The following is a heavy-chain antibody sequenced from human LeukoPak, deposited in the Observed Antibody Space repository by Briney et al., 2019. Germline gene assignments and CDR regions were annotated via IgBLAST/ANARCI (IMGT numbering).Heavy chain of an antibody. V-gene: IGHV4-31*03. Sequence: SETLSLTCTVSGGSISSGDYYWSWIRQHPGKGLEWIGYIYYSGSTYYNPSLKSRVTISVDTSKNQFSLKLSSVTAADTAVYYCARGFGYDILTGYYFFDYWGQGTLVTVSS. J-gene: IGHJ4*02. CDR2: IYYSGST. D-gene: IGHD3-9*01. CDR3: ARGFGYDILTGYYFFDY. CDR1: GGSISSGDYY.